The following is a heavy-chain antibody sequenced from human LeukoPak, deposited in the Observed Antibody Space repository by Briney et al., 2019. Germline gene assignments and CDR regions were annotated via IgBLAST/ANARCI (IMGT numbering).Heavy chain of an antibody. CDR1: GGTFSSYA. CDR3: ARDSDYYYDSSGYYGPWFDP. D-gene: IGHD3-22*01. V-gene: IGHV1-69*05. Sequence: SVKVSCMPSGGTFSSYAISWVRQAPGQGLEWMGGIIPIFGTANYAQKFQGRVTITTDESTSTAYMELSSLRSADTAGYYWARDSDYYYDSSGYYGPWFDPWGQGTLVTVSS. J-gene: IGHJ5*02. CDR2: IIPIFGTA.